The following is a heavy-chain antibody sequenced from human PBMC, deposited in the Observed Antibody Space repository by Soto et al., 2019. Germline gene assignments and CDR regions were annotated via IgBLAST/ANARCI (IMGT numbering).Heavy chain of an antibody. CDR1: GYTFTSYG. J-gene: IGHJ5*02. CDR2: ISAYNGNT. CDR3: ARDRRRDWFHX. Sequence: ASVKVSGNASGYTFTSYGISWVRQAPGQGLEWTGCISAYNGNTNYAQKLQGRVTMTPDTSTSTAYVELRSLRSDDTAVYYCARDRRRDWFHXWGQATLVTVSX. V-gene: IGHV1-18*01.